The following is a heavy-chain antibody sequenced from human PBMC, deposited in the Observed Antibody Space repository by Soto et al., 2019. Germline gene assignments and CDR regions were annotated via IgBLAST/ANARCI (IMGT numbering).Heavy chain of an antibody. Sequence: EVQLVESGGGLVQPGRSLRLSCAASGFTFDDYAMHWVRQAPGKGLEWVSGISWNSGSIGYADSVKGRFTMSRDNAKNSLYLQMNSLSAEDTALYYCAKDIGFGESRGRRDYWGQGTLVTVSS. V-gene: IGHV3-9*01. CDR1: GFTFDDYA. CDR2: ISWNSGSI. J-gene: IGHJ4*02. CDR3: AKDIGFGESRGRRDY. D-gene: IGHD3-10*01.